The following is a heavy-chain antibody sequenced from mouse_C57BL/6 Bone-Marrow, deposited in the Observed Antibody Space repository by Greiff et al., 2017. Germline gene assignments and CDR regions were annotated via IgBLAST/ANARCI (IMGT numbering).Heavy chain of an antibody. D-gene: IGHD2-3*01. V-gene: IGHV1-81*01. CDR1: GYSFTSYG. Sequence: QVQLKESGAELARPGASVKLSCKASGYSFTSYGISWVKQRTGQGLEWIGEIYPRSGNTYYNEKFMGKATLTADKSSSPAYMELRSLTSEDAAVYFCAGSVRLLAWFAYRGQGTLVTVAA. CDR3: AGSVRLLAWFAY. CDR2: IYPRSGNT. J-gene: IGHJ3*01.